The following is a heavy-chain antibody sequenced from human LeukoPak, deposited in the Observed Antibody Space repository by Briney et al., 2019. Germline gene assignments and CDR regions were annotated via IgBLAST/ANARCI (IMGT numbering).Heavy chain of an antibody. CDR1: GYSISSGYY. D-gene: IGHD1-26*01. V-gene: IGHV4-38-2*02. Sequence: SETLSLTCTVSGYSISSGYYWGWIRQPPGKGLEWIGYIYHTGSTSYSPSLKSRVTISADTSQNQFSLKLSSVTAADTAVYYCASGAYSYYYMDVWGKGTTVTISS. CDR2: IYHTGST. J-gene: IGHJ6*03. CDR3: ASGAYSYYYMDV.